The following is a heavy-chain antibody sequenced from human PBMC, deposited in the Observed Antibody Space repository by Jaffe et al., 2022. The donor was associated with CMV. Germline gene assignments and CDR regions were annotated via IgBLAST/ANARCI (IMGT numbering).Heavy chain of an antibody. D-gene: IGHD7-27*01. CDR1: GGTFSSYA. V-gene: IGHV1-69*01. CDR3: ARGNTVVTGDSQYYYYYGMDV. Sequence: QVQLVQSGAEVKKPGSSVKVSCKASGGTFSSYAISWVRQAPGQGLEWMGGIIPIFGTANYAQKFQGRVTITADESTSTAYMELSSLRSEDTAVYYCARGNTVVTGDSQYYYYYGMDVWGQGTTVTVSS. J-gene: IGHJ6*02. CDR2: IIPIFGTA.